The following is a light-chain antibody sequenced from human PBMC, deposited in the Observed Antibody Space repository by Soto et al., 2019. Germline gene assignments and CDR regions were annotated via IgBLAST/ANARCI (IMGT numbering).Light chain of an antibody. CDR2: GAS. CDR1: QSVSSSS. Sequence: EIVLTQSPGTLSLSPGERATLSCRASQSVSSSSLTWYQQKPGQAPRLLIYGASTRPTGIPDRFSGSGSGTDFSLTISRLEPEDFAVYYCLQFDISPLYTFGQGTKVEIK. CDR3: LQFDISPLYT. J-gene: IGKJ2*01. V-gene: IGKV3-20*01.